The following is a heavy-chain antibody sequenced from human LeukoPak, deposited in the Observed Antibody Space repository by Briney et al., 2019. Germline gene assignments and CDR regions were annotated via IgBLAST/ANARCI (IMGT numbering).Heavy chain of an antibody. D-gene: IGHD3-16*01. CDR2: INHNGNVN. J-gene: IGHJ6*02. Sequence: GGSLRLSCAASGLTFSSYWMNWARQAPGKGLEWVASINHNGNVNYYVDSVKGRFTISRDNAKNSLYLQMSNLRAEDTAVYFCARGGGLDVWGQGATVTVSS. CDR1: GLTFSSYW. CDR3: ARGGGLDV. V-gene: IGHV3-7*03.